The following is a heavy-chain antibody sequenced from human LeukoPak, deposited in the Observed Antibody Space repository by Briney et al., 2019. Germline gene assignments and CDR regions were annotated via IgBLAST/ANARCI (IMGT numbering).Heavy chain of an antibody. CDR3: ARLDYYDNSGYYLGFDY. J-gene: IGHJ4*02. V-gene: IGHV4-39*01. Sequence: SETLSLTCTVSGGSISSNSYYWGWIRQPPGKGLEWLGSIYYSGTTRYNPSIKSRVTISVGTSKNQFSLKLNSVTAADTAVYYCARLDYYDNSGYYLGFDYWGQGTLVTVSS. CDR2: IYYSGTT. CDR1: GGSISSNSYY. D-gene: IGHD3-22*01.